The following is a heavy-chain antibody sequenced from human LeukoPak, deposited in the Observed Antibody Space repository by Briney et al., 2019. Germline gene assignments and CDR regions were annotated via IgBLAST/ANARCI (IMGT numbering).Heavy chain of an antibody. CDR1: GFTFSDYY. Sequence: SGGSLRLSCAASGFTFSDYYMSWIRQAPGKGLEWVSYISSSGSTIYYADSVEGRFTVSRDNAKNSLYLELNSLTAEDTAFYYCARDRTYGHNAYDLWGQGTLVTVSS. V-gene: IGHV3-11*01. D-gene: IGHD4-17*01. CDR3: ARDRTYGHNAYDL. CDR2: ISSSGSTI. J-gene: IGHJ3*01.